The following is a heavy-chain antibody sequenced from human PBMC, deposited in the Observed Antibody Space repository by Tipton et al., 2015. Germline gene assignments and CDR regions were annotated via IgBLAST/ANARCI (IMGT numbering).Heavy chain of an antibody. V-gene: IGHV4-34*10. D-gene: IGHD3-9*01. CDR2: IYHSGST. CDR1: GGSFTGYY. CDR3: ACQDYDSLTRDYQTVDY. J-gene: IGHJ4*02. Sequence: GLVKPSETLSLTCDVYGGSFTGYYGTWIRQPPGKGLEWIGNIYHSGSTYYNPSLKSRVTMSRDTSKNQFSLKLTSVTAADTAVYYCACQDYDSLTRDYQTVDYWGQGTLVTVSS.